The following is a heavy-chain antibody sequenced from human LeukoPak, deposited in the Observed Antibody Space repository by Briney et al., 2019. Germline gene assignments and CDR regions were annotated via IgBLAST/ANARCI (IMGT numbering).Heavy chain of an antibody. J-gene: IGHJ6*02. CDR1: GFTFSTYA. Sequence: GGSLRLSCAASGFTFSTYAMSWVRHFPGKGLEWVSALGDRTYYADSVKGRFTISRDNGKNTLYLQMNSLRAEDTAVYYCASYLTSIPSGMDVWGQGTTVTVSS. CDR3: ASYLTSIPSGMDV. D-gene: IGHD1-26*01. V-gene: IGHV3-23*01. CDR2: LGDRT.